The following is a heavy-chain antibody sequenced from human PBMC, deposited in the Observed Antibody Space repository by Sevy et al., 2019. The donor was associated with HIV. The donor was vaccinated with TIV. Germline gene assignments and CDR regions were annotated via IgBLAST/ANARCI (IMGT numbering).Heavy chain of an antibody. CDR2: ISYDGSNK. CDR3: ARDSSSPDLPWEVSALLDY. D-gene: IGHD6-6*01. CDR1: GFTFSSYA. Sequence: GGSLRLSCAASGFTFSSYAMHWVRQAPGKGLEWVADISYDGSNKYYADSVKGRFTIARDNSKNTLYLQMNSLRAEDTAVYYCARDSSSPDLPWEVSALLDYWGQGTLVTVSS. V-gene: IGHV3-30-3*01. J-gene: IGHJ4*02.